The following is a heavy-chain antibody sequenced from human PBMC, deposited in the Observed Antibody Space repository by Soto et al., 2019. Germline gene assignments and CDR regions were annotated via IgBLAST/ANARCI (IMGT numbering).Heavy chain of an antibody. CDR2: IYYSGST. V-gene: IGHV4-39*01. D-gene: IGHD6-19*01. CDR1: GGSISSSSYY. Sequence: QLQLQESGPGLVKPSETLSLTCTVSGGSISSSSYYWGWIRQPPGKGLEWIGSIYYSGSTYYNPSLKSRVTTSVDTSKNQFSLKLSSVTAADTAVYYCARRGAVAGTWDYWGQGTLVTVSS. CDR3: ARRGAVAGTWDY. J-gene: IGHJ4*02.